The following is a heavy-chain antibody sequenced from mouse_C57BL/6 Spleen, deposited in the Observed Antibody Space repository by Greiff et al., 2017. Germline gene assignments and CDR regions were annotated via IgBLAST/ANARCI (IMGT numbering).Heavy chain of an antibody. D-gene: IGHD2-3*01. V-gene: IGHV1-59*01. CDR1: GYTFTSYW. Sequence: QVQLKQPGAELVRPGTSVKLSCKASGYTFTSYWMPWVKQRPGQGLEWIGVIDPSDSYTNYNQKFKGKATLTVDTSSSTAYMQLSSLTSEDSAVYYCARYDGYSLDYWGQGTTLTVSS. CDR2: IDPSDSYT. J-gene: IGHJ2*01. CDR3: ARYDGYSLDY.